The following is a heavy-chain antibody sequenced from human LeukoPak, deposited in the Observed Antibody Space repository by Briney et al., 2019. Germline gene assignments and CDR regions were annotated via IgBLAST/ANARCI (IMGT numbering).Heavy chain of an antibody. D-gene: IGHD5-12*01. J-gene: IGHJ2*01. CDR2: INRNSGGT. CDR3: AREDSGYDLWYFDL. V-gene: IGHV1-2*02. CDR1: GYTFTGYY. Sequence: ASVKVSCKASGYTFTGYYMHWVRQAPGQGLEWMGWINRNSGGTNYAQKFQGRVTMTRDTSISTAYMELSRLRSDDTAVYYCAREDSGYDLWYFDLWGRGTLVTVSS.